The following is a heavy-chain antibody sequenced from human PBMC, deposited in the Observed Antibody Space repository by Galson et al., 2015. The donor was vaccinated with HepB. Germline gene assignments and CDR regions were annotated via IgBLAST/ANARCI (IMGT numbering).Heavy chain of an antibody. Sequence: SLRLSCAASGFTFSSYAMHWVRQAPGKGLEWVAVISYDGSNKYYADSVKGRFTISRDNSKNTLYLQMNSLRAEDTAVYYCASRPSPSHMVRGVIWRGDKEWFDPWGQGTLVTVSS. J-gene: IGHJ5*02. V-gene: IGHV3-30-3*01. CDR1: GFTFSSYA. CDR2: ISYDGSNK. D-gene: IGHD3-10*01. CDR3: ASRPSPSHMVRGVIWRGDKEWFDP.